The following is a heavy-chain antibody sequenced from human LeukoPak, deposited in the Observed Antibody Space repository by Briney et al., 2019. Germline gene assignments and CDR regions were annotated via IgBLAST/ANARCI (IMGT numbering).Heavy chain of an antibody. Sequence: GGSLRLSCAASGFTFSSYWMNWVRQAPGKGLVWVSTIKSDGSWTTYADSVKGRFTISRDNAKNTLYLQMNSLTAEDTAVYYCVLDLFSSFAFDIWGQGTMVTVSS. J-gene: IGHJ3*02. CDR3: VLDLFSSFAFDI. CDR2: IKSDGSWT. D-gene: IGHD3/OR15-3a*01. V-gene: IGHV3-74*01. CDR1: GFTFSSYW.